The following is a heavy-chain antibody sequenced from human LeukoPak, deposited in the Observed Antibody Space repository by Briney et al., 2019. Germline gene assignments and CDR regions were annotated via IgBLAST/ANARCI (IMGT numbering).Heavy chain of an antibody. CDR2: ISSSGSTI. D-gene: IGHD2-2*01. CDR3: AISVVPAAPSPLDY. CDR1: GFTFSDYY. J-gene: IGHJ4*02. V-gene: IGHV3-11*04. Sequence: GGSLRLSCAASGFTFSDYYMSWIRQAPGKGLEWVSYISSSGSTIYYADSVKGRFTISRDNAKNSLYLQMNSLRAEDTAVYYCAISVVPAAPSPLDYWGQGTLVTVSS.